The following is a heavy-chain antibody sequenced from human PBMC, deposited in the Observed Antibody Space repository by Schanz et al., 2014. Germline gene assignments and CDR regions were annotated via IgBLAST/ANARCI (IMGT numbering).Heavy chain of an antibody. D-gene: IGHD3-10*01. J-gene: IGHJ4*02. CDR1: GFSFSRYG. Sequence: QIQLVESGGDVVQPGTSLRLSCTISGFSFSRYGMHWVRQAPGKGLEWVSVINSAGTTYYADSVKGRFTFSRDSSKNTVYLQMDXXXXDDTSVYYCARGRGYIIGQWGQGILVTVSS. CDR3: ARGRGYIIGQ. CDR2: INSAGTT. V-gene: IGHV3-NL1*01.